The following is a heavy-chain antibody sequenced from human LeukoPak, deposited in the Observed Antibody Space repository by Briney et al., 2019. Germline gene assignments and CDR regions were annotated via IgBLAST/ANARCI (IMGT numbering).Heavy chain of an antibody. J-gene: IGHJ4*02. Sequence: GGALRLSXAASGFTFSSYSMNWVRQAPGKGLEWVSSISSSSSYIYYADSVKGRFTISRDNAKNSLYLQMNSLRAEDTAVYYCARNGQQLAYYFDYWGQGTLVTVSS. D-gene: IGHD6-6*01. CDR3: ARNGQQLAYYFDY. CDR1: GFTFSSYS. V-gene: IGHV3-21*01. CDR2: ISSSSSYI.